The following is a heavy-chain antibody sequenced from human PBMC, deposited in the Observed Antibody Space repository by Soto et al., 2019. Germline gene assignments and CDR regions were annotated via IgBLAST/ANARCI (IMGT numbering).Heavy chain of an antibody. CDR3: ASCITMVRGVIKNYGMDV. J-gene: IGHJ6*02. V-gene: IGHV1-69*13. CDR2: IIPIFGTA. CDR1: GGTFSSYA. D-gene: IGHD3-10*01. Sequence: SVKVSCKASGGTFSSYAISWVRQAPGQGLEWMGGIIPIFGTANYAQKFQGRVTITADESTSTAYMELSSLRSEDTAVYYCASCITMVRGVIKNYGMDVWGQGTTVTXSS.